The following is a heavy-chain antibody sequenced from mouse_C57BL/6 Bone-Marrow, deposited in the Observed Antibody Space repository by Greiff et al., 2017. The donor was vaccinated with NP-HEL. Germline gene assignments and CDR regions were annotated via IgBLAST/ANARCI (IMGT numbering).Heavy chain of an antibody. J-gene: IGHJ2*01. V-gene: IGHV1-19*01. CDR3: APTVVDY. CDR1: GYTFTDYY. CDR2: INPYNGGT. D-gene: IGHD1-1*01. Sequence: VQLQQSGPVLVKPGASVKMSCKASGYTFTDYYMNWVKQSHGKSLEWIGVINPYNGGTSSNQKFKSKATVTVDKSSSTAYMELNSQTTEDSSVYYCAPTVVDYWGQGTTLTVSS.